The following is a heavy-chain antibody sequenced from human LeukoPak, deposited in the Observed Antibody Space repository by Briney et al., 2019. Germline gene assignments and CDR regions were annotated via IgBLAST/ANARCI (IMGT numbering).Heavy chain of an antibody. D-gene: IGHD2-2*01. V-gene: IGHV3-21*01. Sequence: GGSLRLSCAASGFTFDDYGMSWVRQAPGKGLEWVSSISSSSSYIYYADSVKGRFTISRDNAKNSLYLQMNSLRAEDTAVYYCARGVPAAPRRAFDYWGQGALSPSPQ. CDR2: ISSSSSYI. CDR1: GFTFDDYG. J-gene: IGHJ4*02. CDR3: ARGVPAAPRRAFDY.